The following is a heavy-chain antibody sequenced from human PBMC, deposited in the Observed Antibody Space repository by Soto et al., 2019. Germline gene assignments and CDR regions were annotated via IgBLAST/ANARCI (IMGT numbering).Heavy chain of an antibody. CDR2: IYYSGST. CDR1: GVSISSSSYY. CDR3: AGQYSSGWEADY. J-gene: IGHJ4*02. V-gene: IGHV4-39*01. Sequence: SETLSLTCTVSGVSISSSSYYWGWIRQPPGKGLEWIGSIYYSGSTYYNPSLKSRVTISVDTSKNQFSLKLSSVTAADTAVYYCAGQYSSGWEADYWGQGTLVTVSS. D-gene: IGHD6-19*01.